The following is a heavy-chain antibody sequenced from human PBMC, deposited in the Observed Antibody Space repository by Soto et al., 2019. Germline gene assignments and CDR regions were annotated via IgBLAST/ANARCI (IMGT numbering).Heavy chain of an antibody. V-gene: IGHV3-30*03. J-gene: IGHJ4*02. CDR1: GFTFSSYG. CDR2: ISYDGSNK. Sequence: GGSLRLSCAASGFTFSSYGMHWVRQAPGKGLECVAVISYDGSNKYYADSVKGRFTISRDNSKNTLYLQMNSLRAEDTAVYYCARKIDRDYWGQGTLVTVYS. CDR3: ARKIDRDY.